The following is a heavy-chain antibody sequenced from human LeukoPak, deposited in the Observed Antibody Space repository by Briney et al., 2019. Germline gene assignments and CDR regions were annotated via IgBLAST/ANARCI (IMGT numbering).Heavy chain of an antibody. CDR2: LSGNGGST. J-gene: IGHJ4*02. D-gene: IGHD6-13*01. Sequence: GALRRSSAASGLTFSCDAMSWVRQAPPKGLEWGASLSGNGGSTYYADPVTGRFTISRDNTKKSLYLQMSSLRAEDTAVYYSARDNMKGGGLAAAGTYYGGQGNLVTLSS. CDR1: GLTFSCDA. V-gene: IGHV3-23*01. CDR3: ARDNMKGGGLAAAGTYY.